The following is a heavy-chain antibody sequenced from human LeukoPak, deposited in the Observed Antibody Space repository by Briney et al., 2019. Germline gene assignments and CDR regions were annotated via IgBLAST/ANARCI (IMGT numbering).Heavy chain of an antibody. V-gene: IGHV1-2*02. J-gene: IGHJ4*02. Sequence: ASVKVSCKASGYTFTGYYMHWVRQAPGQGLEWMGWINPNSGGTNYAQKFQGRVTMTRDTSISTAYMELSRLRSDDTAVYYCARVIVGATPHGDYWGQGTLDTVSS. D-gene: IGHD1-26*01. CDR1: GYTFTGYY. CDR3: ARVIVGATPHGDY. CDR2: INPNSGGT.